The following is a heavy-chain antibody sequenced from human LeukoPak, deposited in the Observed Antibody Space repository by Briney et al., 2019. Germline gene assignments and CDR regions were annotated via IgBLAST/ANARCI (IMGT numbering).Heavy chain of an antibody. J-gene: IGHJ3*02. V-gene: IGHV3-48*02. Sequence: GGSLRLSCAASGFTFSSYSMNWVRQAPGKGLEWVSYISSSSSTIYYADSVKGRFTISRDNAENSLYLQMNSLRDEDTAVYYCARVSPLVGDAFDIWGQGTLVTVSS. D-gene: IGHD6-6*01. CDR3: ARVSPLVGDAFDI. CDR1: GFTFSSYS. CDR2: ISSSSSTI.